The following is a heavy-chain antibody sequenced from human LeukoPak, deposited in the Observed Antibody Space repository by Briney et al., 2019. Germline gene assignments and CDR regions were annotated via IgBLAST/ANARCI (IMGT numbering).Heavy chain of an antibody. CDR3: AKDLEVTLMYYFDY. Sequence: GGSLRLSCAASGFTFSSYGMHWVRQAPGKGLEWVAVISYDGSNKYYADSVKGRFTISRDNSKNTLYLQMNSLRAEDTAVYYCAKDLEVTLMYYFDYWGQGTLVTVSS. J-gene: IGHJ4*02. CDR2: ISYDGSNK. CDR1: GFTFSSYG. V-gene: IGHV3-30*18. D-gene: IGHD2-8*01.